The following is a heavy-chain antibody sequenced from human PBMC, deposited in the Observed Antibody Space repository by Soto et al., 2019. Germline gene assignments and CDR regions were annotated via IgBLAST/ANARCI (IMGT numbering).Heavy chain of an antibody. CDR3: ARGPGYDFWSGYSGIDP. J-gene: IGHJ5*02. D-gene: IGHD3-3*01. CDR1: GYTFTSYD. CDR2: MNPNSGNT. Sequence: GASVKVSCKASGYTFTSYDINWVRQATGQGFEWMGWMNPNSGNTGYAQKFQGRVTMTRNTSISTAYMELSSLRSEDTAVYYCARGPGYDFWSGYSGIDPWGQGTLVTVSS. V-gene: IGHV1-8*01.